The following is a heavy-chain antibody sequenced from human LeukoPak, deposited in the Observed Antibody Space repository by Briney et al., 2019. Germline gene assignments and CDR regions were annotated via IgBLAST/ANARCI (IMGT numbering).Heavy chain of an antibody. CDR3: ASRSTIVGATLGY. CDR1: GFTFSSYS. D-gene: IGHD1-26*01. CDR2: IRSSSSYI. Sequence: GGSLRLSCAASGFTFSSYSMNWVRQAPGKGLEWVSSIRSSSSYIYYADSVKGRFTISRDNAKNSLYLQMNSLRAEDTAVYYCASRSTIVGATLGYWGQGTLVTVSS. V-gene: IGHV3-21*01. J-gene: IGHJ4*02.